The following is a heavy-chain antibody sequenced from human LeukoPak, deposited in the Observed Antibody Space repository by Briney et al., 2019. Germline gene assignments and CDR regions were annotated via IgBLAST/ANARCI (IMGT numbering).Heavy chain of an antibody. D-gene: IGHD3-10*01. CDR1: GSSLSSSGVG. CDR3: AHNNYFGSAYYYFDY. CDR2: IYWDDDK. V-gene: IGHV2-5*02. J-gene: IGHJ4*02. Sequence: KESGPTLVKPTQTLTLTCTFSGSSLSSSGVGVGWIRQPPGKALEWLALIYWDDDKRYSPSLKSRLTITKDTSKDQVVLTITNMDPVDTATYYCAHNNYFGSAYYYFDYWGQGTLVTVSS.